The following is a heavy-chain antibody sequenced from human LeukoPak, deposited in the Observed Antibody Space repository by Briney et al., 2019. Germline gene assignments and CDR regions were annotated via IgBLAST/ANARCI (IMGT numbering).Heavy chain of an antibody. Sequence: GGSLRLSCAASGFSFSPYWMSWVRQGPGKGLDWEASINPDGSGASYVDSVKGRFIISRDNAQNSLYLQMNSLSAEDTAVYYCARLVGGVTTFDYWGQGILVTVSS. CDR1: GFSFSPYW. J-gene: IGHJ4*02. V-gene: IGHV3-7*01. CDR3: ARLVGGVTTFDY. CDR2: INPDGSGA. D-gene: IGHD4-17*01.